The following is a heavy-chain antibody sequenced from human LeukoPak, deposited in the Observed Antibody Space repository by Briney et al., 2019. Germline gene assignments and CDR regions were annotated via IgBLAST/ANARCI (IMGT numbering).Heavy chain of an antibody. CDR1: GGTFNNYG. CDR2: IIPIFGTA. Sequence: SVKVSCKASGGTFNNYGIIWVRQAPGQGLEWMGGIIPIFGTANYAQKFQGRVTMTRDMSTSTVYMELSSLRSEDTAVYYCALITGYDFWSGQYYFDYWGQGTLVTVSS. CDR3: ALITGYDFWSGQYYFDY. J-gene: IGHJ4*02. V-gene: IGHV1-69*05. D-gene: IGHD3-3*01.